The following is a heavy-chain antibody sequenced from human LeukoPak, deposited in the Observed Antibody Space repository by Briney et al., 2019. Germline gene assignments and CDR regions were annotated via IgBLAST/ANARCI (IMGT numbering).Heavy chain of an antibody. V-gene: IGHV3-30*02. CDR3: AKDREWELLYYFDY. CDR1: GFTFSSYG. CDR2: IRYDGSNK. Sequence: PGGSLRLSCAASGFTFSSYGVHWVRQAPGKGLEWVAFIRYDGSNKYYAGSVKDRFTISRDNSKNTLYLQMNSLRAEDTAVYYCAKDREWELLYYFDYWGQGTLVTVSS. J-gene: IGHJ4*02. D-gene: IGHD1-26*01.